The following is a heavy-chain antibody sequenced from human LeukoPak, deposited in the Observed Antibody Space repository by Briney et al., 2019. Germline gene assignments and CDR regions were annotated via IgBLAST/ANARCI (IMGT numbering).Heavy chain of an antibody. Sequence: SVKVSCKASGGTFSSYTISWVRQAPGQGLEWMGRIIPILGIANYAQKFQGRVTITAAKSTSTAYMELSSLRSEDTAVYYCASESLKFGGSLDYWGQGTLVTVSS. D-gene: IGHD2-15*01. CDR3: ASESLKFGGSLDY. V-gene: IGHV1-69*02. J-gene: IGHJ4*02. CDR1: GGTFSSYT. CDR2: IIPILGIA.